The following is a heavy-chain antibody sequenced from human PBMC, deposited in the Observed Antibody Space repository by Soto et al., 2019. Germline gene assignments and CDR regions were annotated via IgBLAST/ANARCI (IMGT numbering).Heavy chain of an antibody. CDR2: IYYSGSA. J-gene: IGHJ6*02. CDR1: GGSISSYY. V-gene: IGHV4-59*01. D-gene: IGHD3-9*01. CDR3: ARDSYDILTGYYPYYGMDV. Sequence: SETLSLTCTVSGGSISSYYWSWIRQPPGKGLEWIGYIYYSGSANYNPSLKSRVTISVDTSKNQFSLKLSSVTAADTAVYYCARDSYDILTGYYPYYGMDVWGQGTTVTVSS.